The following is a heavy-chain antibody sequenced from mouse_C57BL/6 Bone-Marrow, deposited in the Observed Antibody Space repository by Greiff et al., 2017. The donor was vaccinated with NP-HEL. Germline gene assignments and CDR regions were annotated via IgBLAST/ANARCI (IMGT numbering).Heavy chain of an antibody. D-gene: IGHD1-1*01. J-gene: IGHJ2*01. V-gene: IGHV8-12*01. CDR3: ARSPYYGSVFDY. CDR2: IYWDDDK. Sequence: VTLQESGPWILPSSQTLSLTCSFSGFSLPPSVMGFSWLRQPSGKGLEWLAPIYWDDDKRYNPSLKSRLTISKDTSRNQVFLKITSVDTADTATYYCARSPYYGSVFDYWGQGTTLTVSS. CDR1: GFSLPPSVMG.